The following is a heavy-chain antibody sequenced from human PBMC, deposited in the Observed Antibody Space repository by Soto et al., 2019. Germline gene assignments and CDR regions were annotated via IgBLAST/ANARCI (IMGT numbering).Heavy chain of an antibody. J-gene: IGHJ6*02. D-gene: IGHD5-18*01. CDR3: ARGPTVDTAMVNYYYYYGMDV. CDR1: GGSFSGYY. V-gene: IGHV4-34*01. Sequence: SETLSLTCAVYGGSFSGYYWSWIRQPPGKGLEWIGEINHSGSTNYNPSLKSRVTISVDTSKNQFSLKLSSVTAADTAVYYCARGPTVDTAMVNYYYYYGMDVWGQGTTVTVSS. CDR2: INHSGST.